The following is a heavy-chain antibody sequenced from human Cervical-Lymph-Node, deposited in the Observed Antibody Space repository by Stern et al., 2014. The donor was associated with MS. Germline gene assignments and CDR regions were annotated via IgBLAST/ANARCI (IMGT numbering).Heavy chain of an antibody. V-gene: IGHV3-33*01. CDR3: ARSSSPSPYYYYGMDV. Sequence: VQLVESGGGVVQPGRSLRLSCAASGFTFSSYAMHWVRQAPGKGLEWVAVIWSDGRNKYYADSVKGRFAISRDNYKNTLYLQMNSLRAEDTAVYYCARSSSPSPYYYYGMDVWGQGTTVTVSS. CDR2: IWSDGRNK. D-gene: IGHD6-13*01. J-gene: IGHJ6*02. CDR1: GFTFSSYA.